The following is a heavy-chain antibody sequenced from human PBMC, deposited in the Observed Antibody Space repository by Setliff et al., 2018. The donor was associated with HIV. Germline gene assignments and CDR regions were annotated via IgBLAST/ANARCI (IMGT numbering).Heavy chain of an antibody. Sequence: PSETLSLTCAVYGGSFSGYHWNWIRQFTGKGLEWIGEINHTGNTQYNPSLKSRVPMSEETSKNQFSLKLKSVTAADTAIYFCARGKGGLVGPAEFDYWGPGTLVTVSA. V-gene: IGHV4-34*01. CDR3: ARGKGGLVGPAEFDY. J-gene: IGHJ4*02. D-gene: IGHD1-26*01. CDR2: INHTGNT. CDR1: GGSFSGYH.